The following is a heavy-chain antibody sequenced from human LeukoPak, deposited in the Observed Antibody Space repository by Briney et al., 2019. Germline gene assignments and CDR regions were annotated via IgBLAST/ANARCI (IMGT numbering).Heavy chain of an antibody. V-gene: IGHV3-30*04. J-gene: IGHJ4*02. CDR2: ISYDGFNK. Sequence: GGSLRLSCAASGLTFSSYAMHWVRQAPGKGLEWVAVISYDGFNKYYADSVKGRFTISRDNSKNTLYLQMNSLRAEDTAVYYCARSTRMVATIDYWGQGTLVTVSS. CDR1: GLTFSSYA. D-gene: IGHD5-12*01. CDR3: ARSTRMVATIDY.